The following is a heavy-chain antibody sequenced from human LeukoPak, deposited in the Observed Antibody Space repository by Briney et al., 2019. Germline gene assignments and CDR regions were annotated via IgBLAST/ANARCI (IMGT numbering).Heavy chain of an antibody. V-gene: IGHV4-59*01. D-gene: IGHD3-22*01. CDR1: GGSISSYY. Sequence: PSETLTLTCTVSGGSISSYYWNWIRQPPGKGLEWIGYIYYSGITNYNPSLKSRVTISVDTSKSQFSLKLSSVTAADTAVYYCARMGGSGYYYENAFDIWGQGTMVTVSS. J-gene: IGHJ3*02. CDR3: ARMGGSGYYYENAFDI. CDR2: IYYSGIT.